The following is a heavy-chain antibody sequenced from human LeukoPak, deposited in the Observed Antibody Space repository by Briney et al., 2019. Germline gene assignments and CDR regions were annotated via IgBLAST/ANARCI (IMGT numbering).Heavy chain of an antibody. CDR1: GFTFSSYT. CDR2: ISSSSTYI. CDR3: ARDPGIAAAGTENWFDP. D-gene: IGHD6-13*01. J-gene: IGHJ5*02. Sequence: GGSLRLSCTASGFTFSSYTMNWVRQAPGKGLEWVASISSSSTYIYNADSVKGRFTISRDNAKNSLYLQMNSLRAEDTAVYYCARDPGIAAAGTENWFDPWGQGTLVTVSS. V-gene: IGHV3-21*01.